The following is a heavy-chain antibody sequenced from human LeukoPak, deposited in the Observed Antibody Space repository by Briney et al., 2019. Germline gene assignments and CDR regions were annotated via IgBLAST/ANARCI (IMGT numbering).Heavy chain of an antibody. Sequence: SETLSLTCAVYIGSFSGYHWSWIRQPPGRGLEWIGEIDHSGNTKYNPSLKSRVTISADTSKNQFSLELRTLSAADTAVYFCARQGSISAFDFWGRGTLVTVSS. D-gene: IGHD2-21*01. J-gene: IGHJ4*02. CDR2: IDHSGNT. CDR3: ARQGSISAFDF. V-gene: IGHV4-34*01. CDR1: IGSFSGYH.